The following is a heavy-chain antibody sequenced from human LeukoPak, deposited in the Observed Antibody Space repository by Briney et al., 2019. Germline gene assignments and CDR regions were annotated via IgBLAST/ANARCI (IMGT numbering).Heavy chain of an antibody. CDR3: AREVGYCSSTSCCTGDY. CDR2: ISSSSSYI. D-gene: IGHD2-2*02. Sequence: PGGSLRLSCAASGFTFSSYSMNWVRQAPGKGLEWVSSISSSSSYIYYADSVKGRFTISRDNVKNSLYLQMNSLRAEDTAVYYCAREVGYCSSTSCCTGDYWGQGTLVTVSS. V-gene: IGHV3-21*01. J-gene: IGHJ4*02. CDR1: GFTFSSYS.